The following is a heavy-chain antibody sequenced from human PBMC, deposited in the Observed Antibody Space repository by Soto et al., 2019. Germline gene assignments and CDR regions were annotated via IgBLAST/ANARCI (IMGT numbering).Heavy chain of an antibody. D-gene: IGHD6-6*01. CDR2: ISYDGSNK. J-gene: IGHJ2*01. CDR3: ARDIAARPIWYFDL. CDR1: GFTFSSYA. V-gene: IGHV3-30-3*01. Sequence: QVQLVESGGGVVQPGRSLRLSCAASGFTFSSYAMHWVRQAPGQGLEWVGGISYDGSNKYYADYVKGRFTISRDNSKNTLYLEMNSLRAEDTAVYYCARDIAARPIWYFDLWGRGTLVTVSS.